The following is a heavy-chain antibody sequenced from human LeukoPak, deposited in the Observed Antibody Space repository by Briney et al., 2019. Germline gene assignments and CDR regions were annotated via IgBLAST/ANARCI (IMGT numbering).Heavy chain of an antibody. Sequence: GGSLRLSCAASGFTFSSYAMSWVRQAPGKGLEWVSAISGSGGSTYYADSVKGRFTISRDNSKNTLYLQMNSLRAEDTAVYYCAKDKVGQLEAPSSWFDPWGQGTLVTVSS. CDR3: AKDKVGQLEAPSSWFDP. CDR2: ISGSGGST. J-gene: IGHJ5*02. V-gene: IGHV3-23*01. CDR1: GFTFSSYA. D-gene: IGHD1-1*01.